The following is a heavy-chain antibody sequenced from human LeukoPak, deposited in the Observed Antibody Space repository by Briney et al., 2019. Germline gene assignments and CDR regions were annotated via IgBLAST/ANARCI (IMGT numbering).Heavy chain of an antibody. CDR3: AKAPAPGYSSSNYFDY. Sequence: GGSLRLSCAASGFTFSSYAMSWVRQAPGTGLEWVSGISRSGGYTYYADSVKGRFSISRDNSKNTLYLQMNSLRAEDTAVYYCAKAPAPGYSSSNYFDYWGQGTLVTVSS. D-gene: IGHD6-6*01. CDR1: GFTFSSYA. CDR2: ISRSGGYT. V-gene: IGHV3-23*01. J-gene: IGHJ4*02.